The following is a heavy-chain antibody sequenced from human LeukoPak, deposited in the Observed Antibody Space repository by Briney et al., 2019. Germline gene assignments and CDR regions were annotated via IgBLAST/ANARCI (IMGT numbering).Heavy chain of an antibody. CDR2: IYPGDSDT. Sequence: GESRKISCQGSGYSFSYYGIGWVRQVRGTGLGWMGIIYPGDSDTRYSPSFQGQATISADKSISTAYQPWSSLKASDPAMYYCARLRDGYHFGLVSGDYYYGMDVWGQGTTVTVSS. CDR1: GYSFSYYG. CDR3: ARLRDGYHFGLVSGDYYYGMDV. V-gene: IGHV5-51*01. D-gene: IGHD5-24*01. J-gene: IGHJ6*02.